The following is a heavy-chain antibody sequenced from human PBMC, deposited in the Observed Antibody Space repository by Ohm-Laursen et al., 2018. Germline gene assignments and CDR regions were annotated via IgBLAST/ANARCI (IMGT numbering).Heavy chain of an antibody. J-gene: IGHJ6*02. Sequence: GSLRLSCSASGFTFSSYSMNWVRQAPGKGLEWVSSISSSSSYIYYADSVKGRFTISRDNAKNSLYLQMNSLRAEDTAVYYCARESPAALEWLPRYYCYGMDVWGQGTTVTVSS. CDR1: GFTFSSYS. V-gene: IGHV3-21*01. D-gene: IGHD3-3*01. CDR2: ISSSSSYI. CDR3: ARESPAALEWLPRYYCYGMDV.